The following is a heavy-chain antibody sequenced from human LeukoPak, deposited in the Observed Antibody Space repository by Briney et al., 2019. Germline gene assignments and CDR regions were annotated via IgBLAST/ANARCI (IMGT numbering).Heavy chain of an antibody. CDR1: GGSISSYY. D-gene: IGHD3-9*01. Sequence: PSETLSLTCTVSGGSISSYYWGWIRQPPGKGLEWIGYIYYSGSTNYNPSLKSRVTISVDTSKNQFSLKLSSVTAADTAVYYCARGPGGILTGAHDYWGQGTLVTVSS. J-gene: IGHJ4*02. CDR3: ARGPGGILTGAHDY. V-gene: IGHV4-59*01. CDR2: IYYSGST.